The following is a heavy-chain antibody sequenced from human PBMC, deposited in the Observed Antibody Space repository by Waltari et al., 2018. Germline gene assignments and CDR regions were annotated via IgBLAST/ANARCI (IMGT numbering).Heavy chain of an antibody. V-gene: IGHV3-23*01. CDR2: ISGSGGST. J-gene: IGHJ4*02. CDR1: GFPFRRYA. D-gene: IGHD4-17*01. CDR3: ASSLYGDYTQIWGRVFDY. Sequence: VQLLESGGGLVQSGGSLRLSCAAYGFPFRRYAMTWFRQAPGKGVEWVSVISGSGGSTDYADSVKGRFTISRDNSKNTLYLQMNNLRVEDTAVYYCASSLYGDYTQIWGRVFDYWGQGTLVTVSS.